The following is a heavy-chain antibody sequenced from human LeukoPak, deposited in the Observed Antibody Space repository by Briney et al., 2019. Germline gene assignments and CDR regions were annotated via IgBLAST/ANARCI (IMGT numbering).Heavy chain of an antibody. CDR2: INPNSGGT. Sequence: VASVRVSCKASGYTFTGYYMHWVRQAPGQGLEWMGRINPNSGGTNYAQKFQGRVTMTRDTSISTAYMELSRLRSDDTAVYYCARDVVATNGDYWGQGTLVTVSS. V-gene: IGHV1-2*06. CDR3: ARDVVATNGDY. D-gene: IGHD5-12*01. J-gene: IGHJ4*02. CDR1: GYTFTGYY.